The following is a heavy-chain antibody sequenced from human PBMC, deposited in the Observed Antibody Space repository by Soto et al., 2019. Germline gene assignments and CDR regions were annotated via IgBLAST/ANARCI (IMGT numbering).Heavy chain of an antibody. D-gene: IGHD5-18*01. Sequence: VQLVQSGAEVKKPGASVKVSCKASGFTFTDYGLHWVRQAPGQRLEWMGWIDVANGYTKYSQKFQDRVIITRDTSASTGYMELSSLRSEDTAVYYCAKDGWVTTWRLGPWGQGALVTVSS. CDR1: GFTFTDYG. CDR2: IDVANGYT. J-gene: IGHJ5*02. V-gene: IGHV1-3*01. CDR3: AKDGWVTTWRLGP.